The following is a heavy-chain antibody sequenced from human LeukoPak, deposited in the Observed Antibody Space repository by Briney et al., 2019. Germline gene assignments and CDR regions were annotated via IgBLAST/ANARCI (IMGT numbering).Heavy chain of an antibody. CDR3: ARDRPFVAPDPTDAFDI. CDR2: ISAYNGNT. Sequence: ASVKVSCKASGYTFTSYGISWVRQAPGQGLEWMGWISAYNGNTNYAQKLQGRVTMTTDTSTSTAYMELRSLRSDDTAVYYCARDRPFVAPDPTDAFDIWGQGTMVTVSS. V-gene: IGHV1-18*01. CDR1: GYTFTSYG. J-gene: IGHJ3*02. D-gene: IGHD2-15*01.